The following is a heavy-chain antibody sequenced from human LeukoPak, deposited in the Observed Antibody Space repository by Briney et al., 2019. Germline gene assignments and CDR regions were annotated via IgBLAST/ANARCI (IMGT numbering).Heavy chain of an antibody. V-gene: IGHV3-21*04. D-gene: IGHD6-19*01. CDR1: GFTFSSC. CDR3: AKLSPYSSGWYDYFDY. J-gene: IGHJ4*02. CDR2: ISSSSSYI. Sequence: PGGSLRLSCAASGFTFSSCMNWVRQAPGKGLEWVSSISSSSSYIYYADSVKGRFTISRDNSKNTLYLQMNSLRAGDTAVYYCAKLSPYSSGWYDYFDYWGQGTLVTVSS.